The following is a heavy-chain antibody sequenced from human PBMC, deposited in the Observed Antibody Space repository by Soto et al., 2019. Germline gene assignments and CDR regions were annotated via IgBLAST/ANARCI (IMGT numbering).Heavy chain of an antibody. CDR1: GYPFSSHG. Sequence: ASVKVSCKASGYPFSSHGFTWVRQAPGQGLEWMGWISIYNGNTHYAQKFQRRLTLTTDESTSTAYLELTSLTSDDTAVYYCARSPMPPEPVDHWGQGTLVTVSS. J-gene: IGHJ4*02. CDR3: ARSPMPPEPVDH. D-gene: IGHD2-2*01. V-gene: IGHV1-18*04. CDR2: ISIYNGNT.